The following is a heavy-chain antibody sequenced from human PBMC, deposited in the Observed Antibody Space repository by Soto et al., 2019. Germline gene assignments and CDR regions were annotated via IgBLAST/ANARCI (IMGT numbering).Heavy chain of an antibody. CDR2: IIPMFGAP. CDR1: GDSFSTYG. V-gene: IGHV1-69*12. Sequence: QVQLVQSGAEVKKPGSSVKVSCKDSGDSFSTYGIGWVRQAPGQGLEWVGGIIPMFGAPKIAPKFQDRVTISADDSTATAYLELRSLRSEDTAVYYCAADVGTPATRGFDSNYFYAVDVWGPGTTVIVSS. J-gene: IGHJ6*02. D-gene: IGHD2-15*01. CDR3: AADVGTPATRGFDSNYFYAVDV.